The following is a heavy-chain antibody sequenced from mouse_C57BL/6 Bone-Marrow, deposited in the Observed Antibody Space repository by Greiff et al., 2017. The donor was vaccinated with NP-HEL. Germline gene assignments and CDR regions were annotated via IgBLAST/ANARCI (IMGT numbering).Heavy chain of an antibody. J-gene: IGHJ4*01. CDR1: GYTFTDYY. CDR2: INPYNGGT. CDR3: ASFYYGNYEDAMDY. V-gene: IGHV1-19*01. D-gene: IGHD2-1*01. Sequence: VQLQQSGPVLVKPGASVKMSCKASGYTFTDYYMNWVKQSHGKSLEWIGVINPYNGGTSYNQKFKGKATLTVDKSSSTAYMELNSLTSEDSAVYYCASFYYGNYEDAMDYWGQGTSVTVSS.